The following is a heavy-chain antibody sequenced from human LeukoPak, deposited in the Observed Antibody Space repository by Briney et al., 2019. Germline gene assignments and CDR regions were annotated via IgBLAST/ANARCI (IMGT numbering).Heavy chain of an antibody. J-gene: IGHJ4*02. V-gene: IGHV3-33*01. CDR2: IWYDGSNK. CDR1: AFTFSSYG. Sequence: GGSLRLSCAASAFTFSSYGMHWVRQAPGKGLQWVAFIWYDGSNKRYADSVKGRFTISRDNSKNTLYLQINSLRAEDTAVYYCARDRGESYFDYWGQGTLVTVSS. CDR3: ARDRGESYFDY. D-gene: IGHD3-10*01.